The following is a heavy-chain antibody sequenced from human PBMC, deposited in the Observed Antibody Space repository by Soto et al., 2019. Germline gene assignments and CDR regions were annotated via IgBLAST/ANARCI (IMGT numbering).Heavy chain of an antibody. CDR3: ARVDCSGGSCYHLDY. V-gene: IGHV1-69*05. CDR1: GGTFSSYA. Sequence: SVKVSCKASGGTFSSYAISWVRQAPGQGLEWMGGIIPIFGTANYAQNFQGRVTITTDTSTSTVYMNLNSLRSEDTAVYYCARVDCSGGSCYHLDYWGQGTVVTVSS. CDR2: IIPIFGTA. J-gene: IGHJ4*02. D-gene: IGHD2-15*01.